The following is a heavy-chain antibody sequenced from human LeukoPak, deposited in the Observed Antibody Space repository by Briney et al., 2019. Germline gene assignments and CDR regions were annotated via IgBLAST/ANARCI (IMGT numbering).Heavy chain of an antibody. J-gene: IGHJ4*02. V-gene: IGHV4-38-2*01. D-gene: IGHD2-8*01. CDR2: VFRLQTVRT. CDR1: GNSISNTYY. CDR3: ARVLHAPYLIDS. Sequence: SETLSLTCAVSGNSISNTYYWAWFRQPPGKGLEWIATVFRLQTVRTFNNPSLGSRVTMSLDPSHNQFSLNLTSVTAADTALYFCARVLHAPYLIDSWGQGTLVTVSS.